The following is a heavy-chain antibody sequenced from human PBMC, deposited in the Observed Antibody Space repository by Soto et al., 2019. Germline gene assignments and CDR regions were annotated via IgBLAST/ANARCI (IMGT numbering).Heavy chain of an antibody. V-gene: IGHV4-61*01. J-gene: IGHJ4*02. CDR3: ARYRGYFDY. CDR2: IYYSGST. Sequence: PSETLSLTCTVSGGSFSSGSYYWSWIRQPPGKGLEWIGYIYYSGSTNYNPSLKSRVTISVDTSKNQFSLKLSSVTAADTAVYYCARYRGYFDYWGQGTLVTVSS. CDR1: GGSFSSGSYY.